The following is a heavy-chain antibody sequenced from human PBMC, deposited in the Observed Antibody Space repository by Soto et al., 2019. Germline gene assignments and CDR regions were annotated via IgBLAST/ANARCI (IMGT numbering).Heavy chain of an antibody. D-gene: IGHD6-19*01. CDR2: TSFDGGTK. J-gene: IGHJ4*02. CDR1: GFTFSTYG. Sequence: ESGGGVVQPGTSLRLSCAASGFTFSTYGMQWVRQAPGKGLEWVAVTSFDGGTKYYVDSVKGRFTVSRDNSENTLYLQMNSLRAEDTAIYYCAKEFVQYSSGWFFDFWGQGTLVSVSS. CDR3: AKEFVQYSSGWFFDF. V-gene: IGHV3-30*18.